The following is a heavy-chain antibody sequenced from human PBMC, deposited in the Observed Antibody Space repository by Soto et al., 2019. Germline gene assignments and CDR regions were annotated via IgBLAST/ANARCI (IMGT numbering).Heavy chain of an antibody. D-gene: IGHD2-21*01. V-gene: IGHV4-59*13. CDR3: ATYSAGRGPFDP. CDR2: TYHTGST. J-gene: IGHJ5*02. CDR1: GGSFGTNY. Sequence: PSGTLSLTCTISGGSFGTNYWSWIRQAPGKGLEWIGYTYHTGSTKYNPSLKNRATRSVDTSKNQLSLTLNSAAAADTAVYYCATYSAGRGPFDPWGQGSLVTVSS.